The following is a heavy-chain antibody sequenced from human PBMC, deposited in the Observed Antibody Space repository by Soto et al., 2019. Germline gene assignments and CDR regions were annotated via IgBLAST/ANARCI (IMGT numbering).Heavy chain of an antibody. CDR1: GYSFTTYD. D-gene: IGHD2-2*01. CDR2: MNPNSGNT. CDR3: ARGIQPSDY. Sequence: QVQLVQSGAEVKKPGASVKVSCTTSGYSFTTYDINWVRQATGQGFEWMGWMNPNSGNTLYAQDFQGRVTMTRNTSIRTAHRELSSLSSEDTAGYYWARGIQPSDYRGQGTLVTVSS. V-gene: IGHV1-8*01. J-gene: IGHJ4*02.